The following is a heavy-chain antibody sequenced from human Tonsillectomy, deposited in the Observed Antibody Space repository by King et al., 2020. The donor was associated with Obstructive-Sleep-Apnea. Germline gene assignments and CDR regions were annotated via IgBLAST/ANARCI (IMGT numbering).Heavy chain of an antibody. V-gene: IGHV3-30*04. CDR3: AVELWPKTFDY. CDR2: ISYDGSKK. CDR1: GFTFSSYA. D-gene: IGHD5-18*01. J-gene: IGHJ4*02. Sequence: VQLVESGGGVVQPGRSLRLSCAASGFTFSSYAMDWVRQAPGKGLEWVAVISYDGSKKYNGDSVKGRFTISRDNSKNTLYLQMNSLRAEDTAVYYCAVELWPKTFDYWGQGTLVTVSS.